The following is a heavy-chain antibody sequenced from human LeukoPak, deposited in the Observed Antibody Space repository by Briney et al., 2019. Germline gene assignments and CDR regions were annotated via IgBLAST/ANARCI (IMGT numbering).Heavy chain of an antibody. CDR3: ARDAWVRGNYGMDV. J-gene: IGHJ6*02. D-gene: IGHD3-10*01. V-gene: IGHV4-31*03. Sequence: PSETLSLTCTVSGGSISSGGYYWSWIRQHPGKGLEWIGYIYYSGSTYYNPSLRSRVTISVDTSKDQFSLKLSSVTAADTAVYYCARDAWVRGNYGMDVWGQGTTVTVSS. CDR2: IYYSGST. CDR1: GGSISSGGYY.